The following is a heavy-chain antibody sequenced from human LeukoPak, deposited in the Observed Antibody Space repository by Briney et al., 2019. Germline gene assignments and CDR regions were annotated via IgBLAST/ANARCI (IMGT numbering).Heavy chain of an antibody. CDR2: ISDNGRTT. CDR3: ARSPYCTLTTCSFDS. J-gene: IGHJ4*02. Sequence: GGSLRLSCAASGFTFSVYSLNWVRQAPGKGLEWISYISDNGRTTYYADSVKGRFTMSRDSATKSVHLQMNSLRAEDTALYYCARSPYCTLTTCSFDSWGQGTRVTVSS. D-gene: IGHD2-8*01. CDR1: GFTFSVYS. V-gene: IGHV3-48*01.